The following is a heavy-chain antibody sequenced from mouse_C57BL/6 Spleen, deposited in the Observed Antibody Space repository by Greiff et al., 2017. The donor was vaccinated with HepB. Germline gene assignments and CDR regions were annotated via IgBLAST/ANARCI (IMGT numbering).Heavy chain of an antibody. CDR3: ARGGGYGWFAY. V-gene: IGHV3-1*01. Sequence: EVKLEESGPGMVKPSQSLSLTCTVTGYSITSGYDWHWIRHFPGNKLEWMGYISYSGSTNYNPSLKSRISITHDTSKNHFFLKLNSVTTEDTATYYCARGGGYGWFAYWGQGTLVTVSA. CDR2: ISYSGST. CDR1: GYSITSGYD. J-gene: IGHJ3*01. D-gene: IGHD2-2*01.